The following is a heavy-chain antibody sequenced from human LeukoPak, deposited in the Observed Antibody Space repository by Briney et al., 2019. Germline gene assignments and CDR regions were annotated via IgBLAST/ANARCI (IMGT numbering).Heavy chain of an antibody. CDR3: AKNLPLGYGDYASGYYGMDV. J-gene: IGHJ6*02. CDR1: GFTFSSYG. Sequence: GGSLRLSCAASGFTFSSYGMHWVRHAPGKGLERVAAISYDGSNKYYADSVKGRFTISRDNSKNTLYLQMNSLRAEDTAVYYCAKNLPLGYGDYASGYYGMDVWGQGTTVTVSS. V-gene: IGHV3-30*18. CDR2: ISYDGSNK. D-gene: IGHD4-17*01.